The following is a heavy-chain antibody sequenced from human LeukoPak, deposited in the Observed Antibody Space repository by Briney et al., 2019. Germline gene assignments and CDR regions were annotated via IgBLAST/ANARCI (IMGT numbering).Heavy chain of an antibody. CDR1: GFTVSSNY. J-gene: IGHJ4*02. CDR2: IYSGDST. D-gene: IGHD3-22*01. CDR3: ARADYYDSSGYQYYFDY. V-gene: IGHV3-53*01. Sequence: GGSLRLSCAASGFTVSSNYMSWVRQAPGKGLEWVSVIYSGDSTYYADSVKGRFTISRDNSKNTLYLQMNSLRAEDTAVYYCARADYYDSSGYQYYFDYWGQGTLVTVSS.